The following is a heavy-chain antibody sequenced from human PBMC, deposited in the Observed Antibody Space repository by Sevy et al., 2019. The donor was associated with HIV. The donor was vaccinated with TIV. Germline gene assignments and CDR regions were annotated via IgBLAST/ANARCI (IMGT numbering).Heavy chain of an antibody. CDR1: EFTFSNYA. V-gene: IGHV3-30-3*01. CDR2: ISYDGVNK. CDR3: AGGGSGSEDYYYGMVV. Sequence: GGSLRLSCAASEFTFSNYAMHWVRQAPGKGLEWVALISYDGVNKYYADSVKGRFTSSRDNSKNTVYLQMNGVRAEDTVVYYCAGGGSGSEDYYYGMVVWGQGTTVIVSS. D-gene: IGHD3-10*01. J-gene: IGHJ6*02.